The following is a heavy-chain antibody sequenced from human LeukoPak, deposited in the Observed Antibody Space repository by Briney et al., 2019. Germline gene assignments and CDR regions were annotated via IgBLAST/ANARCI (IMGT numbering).Heavy chain of an antibody. Sequence: SEKVSCKASGGTFISYAISWVRQAPGQGLEWMGGIIPIFGTANHAQKFQGRVTTTADESTSTAYMELSSLRSEDTAVYYCARDGAVAGYFDYWGQGTLVTVSP. J-gene: IGHJ4*02. CDR1: GGTFISYA. V-gene: IGHV1-69*13. CDR2: IIPIFGTA. D-gene: IGHD6-19*01. CDR3: ARDGAVAGYFDY.